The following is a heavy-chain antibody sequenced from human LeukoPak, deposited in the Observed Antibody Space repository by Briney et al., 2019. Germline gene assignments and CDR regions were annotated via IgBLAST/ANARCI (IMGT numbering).Heavy chain of an antibody. J-gene: IGHJ5*02. Sequence: NHGESLKISCKGSGHSFTSNWISWVRQMPGKGLEWMGRIDPSDSYTNYSPSFQGHVTISADKSISTAYLQWSSLKASDTAMYYCARQPEGTWFDPWGQGTLVTVSS. CDR3: ARQPEGTWFDP. D-gene: IGHD1-1*01. CDR2: IDPSDSYT. CDR1: GHSFTSNW. V-gene: IGHV5-10-1*01.